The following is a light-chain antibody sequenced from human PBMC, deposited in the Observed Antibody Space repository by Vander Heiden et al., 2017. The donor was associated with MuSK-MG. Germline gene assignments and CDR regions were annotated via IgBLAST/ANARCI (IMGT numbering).Light chain of an antibody. CDR3: QQYNNWRQT. CDR2: GAS. CDR1: QSVSSN. V-gene: IGKV3-15*01. J-gene: IGKJ1*01. Sequence: EIVMTQSPATLSVSPGERATLSCRASQSVSSNLAWYQQKPGQAPRLLIYGASTRATGIPARFRGSGSGTEFTLTISSLQSEDFAVYYCQQYNNWRQTFGQGTKVEIK.